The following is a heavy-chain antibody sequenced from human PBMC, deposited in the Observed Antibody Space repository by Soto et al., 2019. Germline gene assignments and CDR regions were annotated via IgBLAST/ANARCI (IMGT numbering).Heavy chain of an antibody. D-gene: IGHD4-17*01. V-gene: IGHV4-59*08. J-gene: IGHJ4*02. CDR1: GGSISSYY. CDR2: IYYSGST. Sequence: PSETLSLTCTVSGGSISSYYWSWIRQPPGKGLEWIGYIYYSGSTNYNPSLKSRVTISVDTSKNQFSLKLSSVTAADTAVYYCARQSPHTNDYGDYFDYWGQGTLVTVSS. CDR3: ARQSPHTNDYGDYFDY.